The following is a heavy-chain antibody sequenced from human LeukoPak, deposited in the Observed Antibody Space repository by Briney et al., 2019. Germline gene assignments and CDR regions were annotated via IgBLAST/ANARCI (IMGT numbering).Heavy chain of an antibody. Sequence: GGSLRLSCAASGFTFSSYAMSWVRQAPGKGLEWVSAISGSGGSTYYADSVKGRFTISRDNSKNTLYLQMNSLRAEDTAVYYCAKGRTYGGNSGGSFDYWGQGTLVTVSS. CDR1: GFTFSSYA. D-gene: IGHD4-23*01. V-gene: IGHV3-23*01. CDR3: AKGRTYGGNSGGSFDY. J-gene: IGHJ4*02. CDR2: ISGSGGST.